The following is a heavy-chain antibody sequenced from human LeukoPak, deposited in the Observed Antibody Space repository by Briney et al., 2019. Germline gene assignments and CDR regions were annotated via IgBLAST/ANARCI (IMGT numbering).Heavy chain of an antibody. J-gene: IGHJ6*03. V-gene: IGHV4-34*01. CDR2: INHSGST. CDR1: GGSFSGYY. Sequence: PSETLSLTCAVYGGSFSGYYWSWIRQPPGKGLEWIGEINHSGSTNYNPSLKSRVTISVDTSKNQFSLKLSSVTAADTAVYYCARRVTTYYYYYYYMDVWGKGTTVTVSS. D-gene: IGHD4-17*01. CDR3: ARRVTTYYYYYYYMDV.